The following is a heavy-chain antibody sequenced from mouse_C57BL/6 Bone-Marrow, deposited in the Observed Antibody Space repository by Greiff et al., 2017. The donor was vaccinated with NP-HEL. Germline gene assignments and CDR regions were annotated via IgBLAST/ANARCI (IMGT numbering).Heavy chain of an antibody. V-gene: IGHV1-52*01. Sequence: QVQLQQPGAELVKPGASVKVSCKASGYTFTSYWMHWVKQRPGQGLEWIGNIDPSDSETHYNQKFKDKATLTVDKSSSTAYMQLSSLTSEDSAVYYCAREPFITTVVATPYAMDYWGQGTSVTVSS. J-gene: IGHJ4*01. D-gene: IGHD1-1*01. CDR3: AREPFITTVVATPYAMDY. CDR2: IDPSDSET. CDR1: GYTFTSYW.